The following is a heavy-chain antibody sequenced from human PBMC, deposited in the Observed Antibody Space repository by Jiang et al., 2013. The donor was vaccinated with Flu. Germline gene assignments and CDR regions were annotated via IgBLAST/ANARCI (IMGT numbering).Heavy chain of an antibody. Sequence: SSVKVSCKASGGTFSSYAISWVRQAPGQGLEWMGRIIPILGIANYAQKFQGRVTITADKSTSTAYMELSSLRSEDTAVYYCARVIAARSPPSGREDEPRVGGGAPEIDYWGQGTLVTVSS. D-gene: IGHD6-6*01. V-gene: IGHV1-69*04. CDR3: ARVIAARSPPSGREDEPRVGGGAPEIDY. J-gene: IGHJ4*02. CDR2: IIPILGIA. CDR1: GGTFSSYA.